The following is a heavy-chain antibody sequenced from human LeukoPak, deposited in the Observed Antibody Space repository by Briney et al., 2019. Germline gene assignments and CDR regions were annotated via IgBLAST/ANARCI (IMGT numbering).Heavy chain of an antibody. Sequence: GGSLRLSCTASGFTLSTYWMTWVGQAPGKGLEWVAKIEKDGSATYYVGSMKGRFTVSRDNAANSLYLQMSNLGVEDTAVYSCARAGVTNQLGETYWYFDLWGRGTLVTVSS. CDR3: ARAGVTNQLGETYWYFDL. V-gene: IGHV3-7*01. D-gene: IGHD1-1*01. CDR2: IEKDGSAT. CDR1: GFTLSTYW. J-gene: IGHJ2*01.